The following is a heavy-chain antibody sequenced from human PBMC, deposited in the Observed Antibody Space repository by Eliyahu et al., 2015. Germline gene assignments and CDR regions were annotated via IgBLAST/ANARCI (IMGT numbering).Heavy chain of an antibody. CDR1: GFTFSNAW. V-gene: IGHV3-15*01. CDR3: VTGLYLDY. J-gene: IGHJ4*02. CDR2: IKSKPDGGTT. Sequence: EVQLVESGGGLVXPGGXLRLXCGGXGFTFSNAWMNWVRQVPGKGVGWVGRIKSKPDGGTTGYAAXVIGRFSISRDDPKNTVYLQMNSLKSEDTAIYYCVTGLYLDYWGQGTLVTVSS.